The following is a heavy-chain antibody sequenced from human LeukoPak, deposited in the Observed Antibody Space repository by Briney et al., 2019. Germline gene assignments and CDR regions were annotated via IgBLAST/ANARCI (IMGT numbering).Heavy chain of an antibody. CDR1: GGSISSYY. CDR2: IYYSGST. J-gene: IGHJ6*03. Sequence: PSETLSLTCTVSGGSISSYYWSWIRQPPGKGLEWIGYIYYSGSTNYNPSLKSRVTISVDTSKNQFSLKLSSVTAADTAVYYCARGRVVVPAAVYYYYYYMDVWGKGTTVTVSS. D-gene: IGHD2-2*01. V-gene: IGHV4-59*01. CDR3: ARGRVVVPAAVYYYYYYMDV.